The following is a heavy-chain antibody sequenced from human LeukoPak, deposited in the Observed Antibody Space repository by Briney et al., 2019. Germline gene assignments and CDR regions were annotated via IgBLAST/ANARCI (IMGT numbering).Heavy chain of an antibody. Sequence: PSETLSLTCIVSGGSISSYYWSWIRQPPGKGLEWIGYIYYSGSTNYNPSLKSRVTISVDTSKNQFSLKLSSVTAADTAVYYCARSRNTGSDDYWGQGTLVTVSS. CDR1: GGSISSYY. D-gene: IGHD1-26*01. CDR2: IYYSGST. V-gene: IGHV4-59*01. J-gene: IGHJ4*02. CDR3: ARSRNTGSDDY.